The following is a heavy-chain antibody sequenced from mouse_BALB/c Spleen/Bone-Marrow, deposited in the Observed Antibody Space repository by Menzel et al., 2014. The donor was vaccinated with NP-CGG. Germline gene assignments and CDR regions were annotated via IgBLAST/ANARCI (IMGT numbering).Heavy chain of an antibody. V-gene: IGHV1S74*01. CDR1: GYSFTSYW. CDR3: TGFGSSPARFAY. CDR2: IDPSDSET. D-gene: IGHD1-1*01. Sequence: ESGPQLVRPGASVKISCKASGYSFTSYWMHWVKQRPGQGIEWIGMIDPSDSETRINQMFKDKATLTVDKSSSTSYMHLSRPTSEHSTVDYCTGFGSSPARFAYWGQGALGT. J-gene: IGHJ3*01.